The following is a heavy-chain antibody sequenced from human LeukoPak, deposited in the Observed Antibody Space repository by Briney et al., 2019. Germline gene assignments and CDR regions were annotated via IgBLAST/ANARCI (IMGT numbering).Heavy chain of an antibody. J-gene: IGHJ4*02. D-gene: IGHD1-1*01. Sequence: GGSLRLSCATSGFTFSGYGMNWVRQAPGKGLEWISYISSSSINIHYGDSVKGRFTISRDNAENSLYLQMNSLRAEDTAVYYCARDSIQLWPNAIDFWGQGTLVTVSS. CDR3: ARDSIQLWPNAIDF. V-gene: IGHV3-48*01. CDR1: GFTFSGYG. CDR2: ISSSSINI.